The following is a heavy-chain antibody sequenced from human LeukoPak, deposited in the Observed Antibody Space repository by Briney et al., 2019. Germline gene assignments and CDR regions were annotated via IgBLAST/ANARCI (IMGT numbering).Heavy chain of an antibody. J-gene: IGHJ4*02. CDR3: ARQITIFGVVPTQTFDY. CDR2: IYTSGST. D-gene: IGHD3-3*01. CDR1: GGSISSGSYY. V-gene: IGHV4-61*02. Sequence: SETLSLTCTVSGGSISSGSYYWSWIRQPAGKGLEWIGRIYTSGSTNYNPSFKSRVTISVDTSKNQFSLRLNSVTAADTALYYCARQITIFGVVPTQTFDYWGQGTLVTVSS.